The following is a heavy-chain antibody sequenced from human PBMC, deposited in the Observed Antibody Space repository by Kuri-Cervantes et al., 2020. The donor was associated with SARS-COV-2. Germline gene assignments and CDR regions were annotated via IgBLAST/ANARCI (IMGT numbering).Heavy chain of an antibody. CDR3: ARGGRYCSSTSCYAHEY. V-gene: IGHV3-21*01. J-gene: IGHJ4*02. Sequence: GESLKISCAASAFTFSSYSMNWVRQAPGKGLEWVSSISSSSSYIYYADSVKGRFTISRDNSKNTLYLQMNSLRAEDTAVYYCARGGRYCSSTSCYAHEYWGQGTLVTVSS. CDR2: ISSSSSYI. CDR1: AFTFSSYS. D-gene: IGHD2-2*01.